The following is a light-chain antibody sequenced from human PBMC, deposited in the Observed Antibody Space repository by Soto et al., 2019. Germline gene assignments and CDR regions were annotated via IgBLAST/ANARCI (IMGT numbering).Light chain of an antibody. Sequence: QLTQPPSSLSASVGDRVTITCRASQDISSFLAWYQQKPGKAPKLLIFAASTLQSGVPSRFSGSGSGTDFTLTISSLQPEDFATCYCQQTESYPSTFGGGTKV. V-gene: IGKV1-9*01. CDR3: QQTESYPST. CDR1: QDISSF. J-gene: IGKJ4*01. CDR2: AAS.